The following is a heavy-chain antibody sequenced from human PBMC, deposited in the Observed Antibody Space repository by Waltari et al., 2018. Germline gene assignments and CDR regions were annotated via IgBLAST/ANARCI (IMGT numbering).Heavy chain of an antibody. CDR3: ARVVRGYVIDY. V-gene: IGHV4-4*07. CDR2: ISGSVGIT. D-gene: IGHD5-12*01. CDR1: GGSISSNY. J-gene: IGHJ4*02. Sequence: QLQLQESGPGLVKPSETLSLTCAVSGGSISSNYWSWIRQPPGKGLEWIGRISGSVGITDYNPSLKSRVTISTDTSKNQFSLKRSSVTAADTAVYYRARVVRGYVIDYWGQGVLVTVSS.